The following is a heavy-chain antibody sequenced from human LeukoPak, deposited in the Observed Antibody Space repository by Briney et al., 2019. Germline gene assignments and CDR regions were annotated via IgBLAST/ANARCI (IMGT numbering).Heavy chain of an antibody. D-gene: IGHD6-13*01. CDR3: ARGSLYSSSWYTPPFDY. CDR2: INHSGST. Sequence: SETLSLTCAAYGGSFSGYYWSWIRQPPGKGLEWIGEINHSGSTNYNPSLRSRVTISVDTSKNQFSLKLSSVTAADTAVYYCARGSLYSSSWYTPPFDYWGQGTLVTVSS. CDR1: GGSFSGYY. J-gene: IGHJ4*02. V-gene: IGHV4-34*01.